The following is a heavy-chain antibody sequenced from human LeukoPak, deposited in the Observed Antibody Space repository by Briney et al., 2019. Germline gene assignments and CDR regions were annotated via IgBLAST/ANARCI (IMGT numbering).Heavy chain of an antibody. Sequence: ASVKVSCKASGYTFISYGISWVRQAPGQGLEWMGWISAYNGNTNYAQKLQGRVTMTTDTSTSTAYMELRSLRSDDTAVYYCARAVRPYGSGNTHYYYMDVWGKGTTVTISS. CDR2: ISAYNGNT. CDR1: GYTFISYG. J-gene: IGHJ6*03. CDR3: ARAVRPYGSGNTHYYYMDV. V-gene: IGHV1-18*01. D-gene: IGHD3-10*01.